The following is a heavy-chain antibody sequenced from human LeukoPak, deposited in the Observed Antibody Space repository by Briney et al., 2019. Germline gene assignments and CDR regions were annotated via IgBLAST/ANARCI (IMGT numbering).Heavy chain of an antibody. Sequence: PSETLSLTCTVSGGSISSSSYYWGWIRQPPGKGLEWIGSIYYSGSTYYNPSLKSRVTISVDTSKNQFSLKLSSVTAADTAVYYCARVSSQYSYGPRSTFDYWGQGTLVTVSS. D-gene: IGHD5-18*01. CDR3: ARVSSQYSYGPRSTFDY. V-gene: IGHV4-39*07. CDR1: GGSISSSSYY. CDR2: IYYSGST. J-gene: IGHJ4*02.